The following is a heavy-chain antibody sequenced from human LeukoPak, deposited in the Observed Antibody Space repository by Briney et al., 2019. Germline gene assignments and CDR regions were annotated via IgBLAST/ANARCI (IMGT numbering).Heavy chain of an antibody. V-gene: IGHV1-69*13. CDR2: IIPIFGTA. J-gene: IGHJ6*03. D-gene: IGHD2-15*01. Sequence: ASVKVSCKASGGTFSSYAISWVRQAPGQGLEWMGGIIPIFGTANYAQKFQGRVTITADESTSTAYMELSSLRSEDTAVYYCARDLRGSKKYYYYYMDVWGKGTPVTVSS. CDR1: GGTFSSYA. CDR3: ARDLRGSKKYYYYYMDV.